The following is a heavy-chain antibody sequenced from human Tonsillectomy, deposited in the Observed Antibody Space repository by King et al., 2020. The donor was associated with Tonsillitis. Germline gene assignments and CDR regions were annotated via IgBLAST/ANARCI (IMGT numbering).Heavy chain of an antibody. V-gene: IGHV3-64D*06. J-gene: IGHJ4*02. Sequence: VQLVESGGGLVQPGGSLRLSCSASGFTFSPYTMHWVRQAPGKGLEYVSAISSNGGSTYYADSEKGRFTISRDNSKDTLYLQMSSLRAEDTAVYYCVKETSGWYDYWGQGTLVTVSS. CDR3: VKETSGWYDY. CDR2: ISSNGGST. D-gene: IGHD6-19*01. CDR1: GFTFSPYT.